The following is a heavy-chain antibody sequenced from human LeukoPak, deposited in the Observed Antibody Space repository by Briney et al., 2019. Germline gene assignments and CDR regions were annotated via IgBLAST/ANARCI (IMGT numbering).Heavy chain of an antibody. CDR3: ARGHHYYDSSAYYY. D-gene: IGHD3-22*01. Sequence: GSLRLSCAASGFTFISYWMHWVRQAPGKGLVWVSRINSDGSTTSYAASVKGRFTISRDTAKNTLYLQMNSLGAEDTAVYYCARGHHYYDSSAYYYWGQETLGTVSS. CDR1: GFTFISYW. V-gene: IGHV3-74*01. J-gene: IGHJ4*02. CDR2: INSDGSTT.